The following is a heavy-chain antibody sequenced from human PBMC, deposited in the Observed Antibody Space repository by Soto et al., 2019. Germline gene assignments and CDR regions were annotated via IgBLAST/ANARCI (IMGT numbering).Heavy chain of an antibody. J-gene: IGHJ4*02. CDR1: GGTFYTYA. CDR3: ARDVSAMTSVFGF. V-gene: IGHV1-69*01. D-gene: IGHD3-10*01. CDR2: ITPMIGTT. Sequence: QVHLVQSGAEVKRPGSSVRVFCRASGGTFYTYAFTWVRQAPGQGLECMGGITPMIGTTKYAQKFHCRVTFSADEYASTANMELSNLRSDDTAVYYCARDVSAMTSVFGFWGQGTLITVSS.